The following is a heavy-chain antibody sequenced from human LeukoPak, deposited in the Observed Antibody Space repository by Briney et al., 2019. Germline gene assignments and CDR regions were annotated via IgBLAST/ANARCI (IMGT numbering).Heavy chain of an antibody. CDR2: IYDSGST. D-gene: IGHD1-26*01. CDR1: VASIWSSYYY. J-gene: IGHJ5*02. CDR3: ARRRGKWDVKWFDP. V-gene: IGHV4-39*01. Sequence: PSETLSLTCTVSVASIWSSYYYWGWIRQPPGKGLEWIGSIYDSGSTYYSPSLESRVTVSVDTSKNQFALKLTSVTAADTAVCYCARRRGKWDVKWFDPWGPGTLVTVSS.